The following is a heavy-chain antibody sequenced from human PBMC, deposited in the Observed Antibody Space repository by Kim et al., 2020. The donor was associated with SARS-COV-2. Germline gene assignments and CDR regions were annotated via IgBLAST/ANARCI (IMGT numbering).Heavy chain of an antibody. D-gene: IGHD6-13*01. Sequence: ASVKVSCKASGYTFTGYYMHWVRQAPGQGLEWMGRINPNSGGTNYAQKFQGRVTMTRYTSISTAYMELSRLRSDDTAVYYCASSIAAAGPNYYYYYGMDVWGQGTTVTVSS. CDR3: ASSIAAAGPNYYYYYGMDV. J-gene: IGHJ6*02. CDR2: INPNSGGT. V-gene: IGHV1-2*06. CDR1: GYTFTGYY.